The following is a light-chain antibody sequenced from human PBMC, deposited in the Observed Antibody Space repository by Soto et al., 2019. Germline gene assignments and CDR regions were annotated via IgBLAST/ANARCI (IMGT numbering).Light chain of an antibody. J-gene: IGKJ1*01. CDR2: KAS. CDR3: QQYNSYPLT. CDR1: QSISSW. Sequence: DIQMTQSPSTLSASVGDRVTITCRASQSISSWLAWYQQKPGKAPKLLIYKASSLESGVPSRFSGSGSGTEFTLTIGSLQPDDLATYYCQQYNSYPLTFGQGTKVEIK. V-gene: IGKV1-5*03.